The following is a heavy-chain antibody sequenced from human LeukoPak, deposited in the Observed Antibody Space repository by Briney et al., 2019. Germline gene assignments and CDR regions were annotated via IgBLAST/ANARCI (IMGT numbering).Heavy chain of an antibody. CDR1: GYTFTSYD. Sequence: ASVKVSCKASGYTFTSYDINWVRQATGQGLEWMGWMSPNSGNTGYAQKFQGRVTMTRNTSISTAYMELSSLRSEDTAVYCCARGGGSTWTQRGYFQHWGQGTLVTVSS. D-gene: IGHD6-13*01. J-gene: IGHJ1*01. V-gene: IGHV1-8*01. CDR3: ARGGGSTWTQRGYFQH. CDR2: MSPNSGNT.